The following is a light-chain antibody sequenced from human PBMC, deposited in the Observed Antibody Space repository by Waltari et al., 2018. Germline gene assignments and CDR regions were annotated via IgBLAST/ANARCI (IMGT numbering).Light chain of an antibody. CDR2: DAS. J-gene: IGKJ5*01. CDR1: QGISSA. Sequence: AIQLTQSPSSLSASVGDRVTIPCRASQGISSALAWYQQKPGKAPKVLIDDASSLESGVPSRVRGSGSGTYFTLTISSLQPEDFATYYCQQFNSFPITFGLGTRLDIK. CDR3: QQFNSFPIT. V-gene: IGKV1-13*02.